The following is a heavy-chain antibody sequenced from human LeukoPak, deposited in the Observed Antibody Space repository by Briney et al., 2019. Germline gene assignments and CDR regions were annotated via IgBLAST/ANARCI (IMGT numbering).Heavy chain of an antibody. Sequence: ASVKVSCKASGYTFTGYYMHWVRQAPGQGLEWMGWINPNSGGTNYAQKFQGRVTMTRDTSISTAYMELSRLRSDDTAVYYCARNTGEWELLNWFDPWGQGTLVTVSS. CDR2: INPNSGGT. D-gene: IGHD1-26*01. CDR1: GYTFTGYY. CDR3: ARNTGEWELLNWFDP. J-gene: IGHJ5*02. V-gene: IGHV1-2*02.